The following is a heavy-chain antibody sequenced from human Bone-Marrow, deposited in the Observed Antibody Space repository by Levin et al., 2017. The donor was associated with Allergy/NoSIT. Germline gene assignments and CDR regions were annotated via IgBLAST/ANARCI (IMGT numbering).Heavy chain of an antibody. J-gene: IGHJ3*01. Sequence: SCIVSGFTFSDYRVYWVRQAPGKGLEWISSISSDSSDLYYADSVKGRFTISRDNAKNSLNLQVSSLRAEDTAVYHCVRGIIGDVRVAHKEASDVWGQGTMVTVSS. D-gene: IGHD2/OR15-2a*01. CDR2: ISSDSSDL. V-gene: IGHV3-21*01. CDR3: VRGIIGDVRVAHKEASDV. CDR1: GFTFSDYR.